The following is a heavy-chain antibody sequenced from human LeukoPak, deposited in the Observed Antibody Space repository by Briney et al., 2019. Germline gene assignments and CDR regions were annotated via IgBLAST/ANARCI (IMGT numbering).Heavy chain of an antibody. CDR3: ARVDCRSTSCSPFDY. CDR2: ILYDGSTQ. D-gene: IGHD2-2*01. V-gene: IGHV3-30*04. J-gene: IGHJ4*02. CDR1: GGSVSSSI. Sequence: LSLTCTVSGGSVSSSIYYWGWIRQPPGKGLEWVAVILYDGSTQYYADSVRGRFTASRDNSKDTLYLQMNSLRVEDAAVYYCARVDCRSTSCSPFDYWGQGTLVTVSS.